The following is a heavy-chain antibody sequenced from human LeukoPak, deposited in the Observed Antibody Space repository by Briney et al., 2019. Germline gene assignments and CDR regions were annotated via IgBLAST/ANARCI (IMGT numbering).Heavy chain of an antibody. CDR2: TRNKANSYTT. CDR3: ARGGAYYYDSSGYYLDY. J-gene: IGHJ4*02. CDR1: GFIFSDHY. D-gene: IGHD3-22*01. Sequence: GGSLRLSCAASGFIFSDHYMDWVRQAPGKGLEWVGRTRNKANSYTTEYAASVKGRFTISRDDSKNSVYLQMNSLKTEDTAVYYCARGGAYYYDSSGYYLDYWGQGTLVTVSS. V-gene: IGHV3-72*01.